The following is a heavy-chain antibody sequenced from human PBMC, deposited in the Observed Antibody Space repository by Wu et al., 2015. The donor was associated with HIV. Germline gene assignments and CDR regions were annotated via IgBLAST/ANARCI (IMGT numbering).Heavy chain of an antibody. J-gene: IGHJ5*02. V-gene: IGHV1-2*02. Sequence: QVQLVQSEDEVKKAGASVRVPCKASGYSITANYLFWVRQAPGQGLEWMGWINPNSGDRKYAQSFQGRVTMTRDKSVNTAYMELSSLRPDDTAVYFCAATMFRGGADRWGQGTLVIVSS. CDR2: INPNSGDR. D-gene: IGHD3-10*01. CDR3: AATMFRGGADR. CDR1: GYSITANY.